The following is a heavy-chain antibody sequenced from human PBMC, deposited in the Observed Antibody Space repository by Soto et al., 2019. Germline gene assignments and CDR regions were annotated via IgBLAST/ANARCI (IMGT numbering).Heavy chain of an antibody. V-gene: IGHV1-2*02. J-gene: IGHJ6*02. CDR2: INPNSGDT. CDR3: AKGGAIVAAGTRVYLYNAMDV. CDR1: GYTFTGYY. Sequence: ASVKVSCKASGYTFTGYYVHWVRQAPGQGLEWMGWINPNSGDTYLAQRFQGRVTMNRDTSIGTAYMELRGLTSDDTAEYYCAKGGAIVAAGTRVYLYNAMDVWGQGTTVTVYS. D-gene: IGHD1-26*01.